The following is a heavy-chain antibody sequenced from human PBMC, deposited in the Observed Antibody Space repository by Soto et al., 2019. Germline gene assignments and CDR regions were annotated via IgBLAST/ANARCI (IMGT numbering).Heavy chain of an antibody. CDR1: GFIFSSHA. V-gene: IGHV3-23*01. Sequence: EVQLLESGGGFVKPGGSLRLSCEGSGFIFSSHAMSWVRQAPGKGLEWVSSVSGSGASVHLPDFLKGRFSSSGDNSKNTVYLELNNLRVDDTAVYYCAKDLPLWSGYSFSENHWGQGTLVTVSS. CDR2: VSGSGASV. CDR3: AKDLPLWSGYSFSENH. D-gene: IGHD3-3*01. J-gene: IGHJ5*02.